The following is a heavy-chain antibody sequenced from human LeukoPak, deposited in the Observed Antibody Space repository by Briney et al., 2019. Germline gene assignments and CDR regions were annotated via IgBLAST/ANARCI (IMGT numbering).Heavy chain of an antibody. Sequence: PGGSLRLSCAASGFTFSSYSMNWVRPAPGKGLEWVSSISSSSGYIYYADSVKGRFTISRDNAKNSLYLQMNSLRAEDTAVYYCARDSTRGYWGQGTRVTVSS. CDR2: ISSSSGYI. CDR3: ARDSTRGY. J-gene: IGHJ4*02. CDR1: GFTFSSYS. D-gene: IGHD3-10*01. V-gene: IGHV3-21*01.